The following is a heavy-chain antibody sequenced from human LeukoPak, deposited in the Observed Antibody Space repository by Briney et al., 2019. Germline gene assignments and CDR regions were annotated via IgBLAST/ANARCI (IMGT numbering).Heavy chain of an antibody. J-gene: IGHJ6*03. CDR2: IYTSGST. V-gene: IGHV4-4*07. CDR1: GGSISSYY. Sequence: SETLSLTCTVSGGSISSYYWSWIRQPAGKGLEWIGRIYTSGSTNYNPSLKSRVTMSVDTSKNQFSLKLSSVTAADTAVYYCARRETMAPFYYYYSMDFGEKGTTVPVPS. CDR3: ARRETMAPFYYYYSMDF. D-gene: IGHD3-10*01.